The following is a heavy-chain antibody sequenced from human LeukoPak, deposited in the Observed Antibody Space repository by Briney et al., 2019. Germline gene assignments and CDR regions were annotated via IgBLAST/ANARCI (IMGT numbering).Heavy chain of an antibody. CDR1: GGSISNYY. CDR3: ASEGLYGSSSFFDY. D-gene: IGHD6-6*01. V-gene: IGHV4-59*01. Sequence: SETLSLTCTGSGGSISNYYWSWIRQPPGERLEWIGYIFYSGRTNYNPSLKSPVTISIDTSKNQFSLRLSSVTTADTAVYYCASEGLYGSSSFFDYWGQGILVTVSS. CDR2: IFYSGRT. J-gene: IGHJ4*02.